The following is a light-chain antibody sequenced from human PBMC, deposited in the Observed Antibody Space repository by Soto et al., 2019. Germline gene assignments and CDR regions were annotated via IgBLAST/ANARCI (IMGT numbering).Light chain of an antibody. CDR1: SSDVGGYNY. V-gene: IGLV2-14*03. J-gene: IGLJ1*01. Sequence: QSALTQPASGAGSPGQSITISCTGTSSDVGGYNYVSWYQHHPGNAPKLLISDVSNRPSGISNRFSGSKSDNTASLTISGLQPEDEADYYCSSYTTSNTRQIVFGTGTKVTVL. CDR2: DVS. CDR3: SSYTTSNTRQIV.